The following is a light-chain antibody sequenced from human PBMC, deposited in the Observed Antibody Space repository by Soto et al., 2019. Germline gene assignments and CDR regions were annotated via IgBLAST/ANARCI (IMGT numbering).Light chain of an antibody. J-gene: IGKJ5*01. CDR1: QSVSNNY. Sequence: EIVMTQSPATLSVSPGERATLSCRASQSVSNNYLAWYQQKHGQAPRLIIYGASNRATGIPERFSGSGAGTDCTLTISRLEPEDVAVYYCQYYGNSRITFGQGTRLEIK. CDR2: GAS. CDR3: QYYGNSRIT. V-gene: IGKV3-20*01.